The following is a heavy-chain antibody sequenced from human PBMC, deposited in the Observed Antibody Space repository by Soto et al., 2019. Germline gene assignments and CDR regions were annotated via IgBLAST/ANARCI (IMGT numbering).Heavy chain of an antibody. CDR3: ARDRGDTAMVTGLRYFDL. V-gene: IGHV4-31*03. D-gene: IGHD5-18*01. CDR2: IYYSGST. J-gene: IGHJ2*01. Sequence: QVQLQESGPGLVKPSQTLSLTCTVSGGSISSGGYYWSWIRQHPGKGLEWIGYIYYSGSTYYNPSLKCRVTISVDTSKNQFSLKLSSVTAADTAVYYCARDRGDTAMVTGLRYFDLWGRGTLVTVSS. CDR1: GGSISSGGYY.